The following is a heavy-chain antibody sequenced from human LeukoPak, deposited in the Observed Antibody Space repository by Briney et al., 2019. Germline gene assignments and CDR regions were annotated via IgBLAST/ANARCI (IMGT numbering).Heavy chain of an antibody. CDR2: ILYDGSNK. V-gene: IGHV3-30*18. Sequence: GGSLRLSCAASGFSFSSNGMHWVRQAPGKGLEWVAVILYDGSNKYYADSVKGRFTISRDNSRNTLYLQMNSLGAEDTAVYYCAKDAEATVTTRGQYNWFDPWGQGTLVTVSS. D-gene: IGHD4-17*01. CDR1: GFSFSSNG. CDR3: AKDAEATVTTRGQYNWFDP. J-gene: IGHJ5*02.